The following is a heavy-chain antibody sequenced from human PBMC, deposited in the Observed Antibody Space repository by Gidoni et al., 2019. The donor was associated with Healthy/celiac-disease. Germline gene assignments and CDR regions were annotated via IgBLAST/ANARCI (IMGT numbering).Heavy chain of an antibody. CDR2: ISYDGSNK. J-gene: IGHJ4*02. CDR1: GFTFSSYG. CDR3: AKDSLTRQGLFVV. V-gene: IGHV3-30*18. Sequence: QVQLVESGGGVVQPGRSLRLSCAASGFTFSSYGMHWVRQAPGKGLEWVAVISYDGSNKYYADSVKGRFTISRDNSKNTLYLQMNSLRAEDTAVYYCAKDSLTRQGLFVVWGQGTLVTVSS. D-gene: IGHD6-19*01.